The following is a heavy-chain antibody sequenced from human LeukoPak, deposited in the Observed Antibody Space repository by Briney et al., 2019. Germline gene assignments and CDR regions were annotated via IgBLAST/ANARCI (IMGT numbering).Heavy chain of an antibody. J-gene: IGHJ6*03. CDR2: IYPGDSDT. CDR1: GYSFTSYW. V-gene: IGHV5-51*01. Sequence: GESLQISCQGSGYSFTSYWIGWVRQVPGKGLEWMGIIYPGDSDTRYSPSFQGQVTISADKSISTAYLQWSSLKASDTAMYYCARLPQGYYYYYYMDVWGKGTTVTVSS. CDR3: ARLPQGYYYYYYMDV.